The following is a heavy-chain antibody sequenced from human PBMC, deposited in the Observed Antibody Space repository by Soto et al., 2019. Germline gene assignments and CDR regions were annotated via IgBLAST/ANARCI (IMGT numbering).Heavy chain of an antibody. CDR1: GASINNNDYY. J-gene: IGHJ2*01. V-gene: IGHV4-30-4*01. Sequence: SETLSLTCTVSGASINNNDYYWGWIRQTPGKGLEWIGYVYYSGTTDYIPSLKSRLSMSIDKSRNQFTLKLNSVTAADTATYYCARMSYFYDKWYFDLWGRGTLVTVSS. CDR2: VYYSGTT. D-gene: IGHD3-22*01. CDR3: ARMSYFYDKWYFDL.